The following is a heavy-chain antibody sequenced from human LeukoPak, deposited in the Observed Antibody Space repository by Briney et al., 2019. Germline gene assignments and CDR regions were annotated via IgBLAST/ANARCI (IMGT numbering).Heavy chain of an antibody. CDR3: ASASSGYYYYFDY. Sequence: KSSETLSLTCTVSGGSISSHYWSWIRQPPGKGLEWIGYIYYSGSTNYNPSLKSRVTISVDTSKNRFSLKLSSVTAADTAVYYCASASSGYYYYFDYWGQGTLVTVSS. D-gene: IGHD3-22*01. CDR1: GGSISSHY. CDR2: IYYSGST. J-gene: IGHJ4*02. V-gene: IGHV4-59*11.